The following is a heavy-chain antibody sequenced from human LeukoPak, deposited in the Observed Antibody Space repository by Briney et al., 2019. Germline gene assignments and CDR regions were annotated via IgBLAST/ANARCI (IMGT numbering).Heavy chain of an antibody. D-gene: IGHD6-19*01. J-gene: IGHJ4*02. Sequence: PSETLSLTCTVSGDSISSSGYYWGWIRQPPGKGLEWIGSIYYSASTYYDPSLMSRVSISVDSSKNQFSLKLSSVTAADTAVYYCARHLRYSSGSFYFDYWGQGTLVTVSS. CDR3: ARHLRYSSGSFYFDY. CDR1: GDSISSSGYY. V-gene: IGHV4-39*01. CDR2: IYYSAST.